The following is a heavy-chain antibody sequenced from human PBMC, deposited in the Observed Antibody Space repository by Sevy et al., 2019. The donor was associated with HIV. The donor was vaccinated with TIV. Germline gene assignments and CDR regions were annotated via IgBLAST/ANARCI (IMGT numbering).Heavy chain of an antibody. Sequence: GGSLRLSCAASGFTFRSDGMHWVRQAPGKGLEWVAVIWYDGSNKEYADSVKGRFTISRDNSKNTLYLEMNSLRAEDTAVYYCARDPGYNYLFYYFDDWGQGTLVTVSS. CDR3: ARDPGYNYLFYYFDD. CDR2: IWYDGSNK. CDR1: GFTFRSDG. D-gene: IGHD5-18*01. J-gene: IGHJ4*02. V-gene: IGHV3-33*01.